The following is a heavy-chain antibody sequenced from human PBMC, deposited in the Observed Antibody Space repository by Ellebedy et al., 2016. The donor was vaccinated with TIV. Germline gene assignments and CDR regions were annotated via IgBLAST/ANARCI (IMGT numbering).Heavy chain of an antibody. V-gene: IGHV3-7*01. CDR1: GFTFRNYW. D-gene: IGHD1-26*01. J-gene: IGHJ4*02. CDR3: ARAVGGVGST. Sequence: GESLKISXVASGFTFRNYWMHWVRQAPGKGLDWVANIKEDGSAIYYVDSVKGRFTISRDNAKNSVYLQMNSLRAEDTAVYYCARAVGGVGSTWGQGTLVTVSS. CDR2: IKEDGSAI.